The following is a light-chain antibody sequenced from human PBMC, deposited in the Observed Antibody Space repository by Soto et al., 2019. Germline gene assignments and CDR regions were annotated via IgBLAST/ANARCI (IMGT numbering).Light chain of an antibody. CDR1: QSVSSSY. CDR3: PQYGSSPQA. V-gene: IGKV3-20*01. CDR2: GAS. Sequence: EIVLTQSPGTLSLSPGERATLSCRASQSVSSSYLAWSQQKPGQAPRLLIYGASSRATGIPDKFSGSRSGTDFTLTISSLEPEDFAVYYCPQYGSSPQAFGQGTKVEIK. J-gene: IGKJ1*01.